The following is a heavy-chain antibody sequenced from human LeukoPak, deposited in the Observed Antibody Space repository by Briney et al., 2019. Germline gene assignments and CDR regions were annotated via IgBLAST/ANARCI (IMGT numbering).Heavy chain of an antibody. Sequence: SVXXSXXASXXTXXSXAXSXXRQAPGQGLXWMGGIIPIFGTANYAQKFQGRVTITADESTSTAYMELSSLRSEDTAVYYCASKLGINYYYYYYGMDVWGQGTTVTVSS. CDR2: IIPIFGTA. CDR3: ASKLGINYYYYYYGMDV. V-gene: IGHV1-69*13. D-gene: IGHD7-27*01. J-gene: IGHJ6*02. CDR1: XXTXXSXA.